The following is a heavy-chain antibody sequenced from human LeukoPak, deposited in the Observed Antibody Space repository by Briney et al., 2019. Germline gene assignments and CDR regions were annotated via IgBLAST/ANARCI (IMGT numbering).Heavy chain of an antibody. CDR2: INHSGST. CDR3: ARRAYYDFWSGLYNWFDP. CDR1: GGSISSSSYY. V-gene: IGHV4-39*07. D-gene: IGHD3-3*01. J-gene: IGHJ5*02. Sequence: KLSETLSLTCTVSGGSISSSSYYWSWIRQPPGKGLEWIGEINHSGSTNYNPSLKSRVTISVDTSKNQFSLKLSSVTAADTAVYYCARRAYYDFWSGLYNWFDPWGQGTLVTVSS.